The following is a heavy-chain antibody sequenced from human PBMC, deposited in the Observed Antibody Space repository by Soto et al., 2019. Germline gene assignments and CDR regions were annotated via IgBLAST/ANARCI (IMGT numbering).Heavy chain of an antibody. J-gene: IGHJ6*02. CDR3: ATRTARASITMIGYYYGMDV. Sequence: GASVKVSCKASGGTFSSYAISWVRQAPGQGLEWMGGIIPIFGTANYAQKFQGRVTITADESTSTAYMELSSLRSEDTAVYYCATRTARASITMIGYYYGMDVWGQGTTVTVS. V-gene: IGHV1-69*13. CDR2: IIPIFGTA. CDR1: GGTFSSYA. D-gene: IGHD3-22*01.